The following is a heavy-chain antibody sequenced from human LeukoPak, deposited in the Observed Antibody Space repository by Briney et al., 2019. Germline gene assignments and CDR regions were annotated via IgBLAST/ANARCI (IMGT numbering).Heavy chain of an antibody. CDR2: IFHSGST. D-gene: IGHD6-6*01. Sequence: PSETLSLTCAVSGYSISSGYYWGWIRQPPEKGLEWIGYIFHSGSTFYNPSLKSRVTISVDRPKNQFSLKLSPVTAADTAVYYCARYLSIGGRGWFDPWGQGTLVTVSP. CDR3: ARYLSIGGRGWFDP. J-gene: IGHJ5*02. V-gene: IGHV4-38-2*01. CDR1: GYSISSGYY.